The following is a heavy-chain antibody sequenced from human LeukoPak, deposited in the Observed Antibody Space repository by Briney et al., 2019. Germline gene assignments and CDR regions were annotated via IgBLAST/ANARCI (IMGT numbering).Heavy chain of an antibody. Sequence: SVKVSCKASGGTFSTYAISWVRQAPGQGLEWMGGIIPIFGTANYAQKFQGRVTITADESTSTAYMELSSLRSEDTAVYYCARGPYYYDSSGYYPFGYWGQGTLVTVSS. CDR3: ARGPYYYDSSGYYPFGY. J-gene: IGHJ4*02. CDR1: GGTFSTYA. V-gene: IGHV1-69*13. CDR2: IIPIFGTA. D-gene: IGHD3-22*01.